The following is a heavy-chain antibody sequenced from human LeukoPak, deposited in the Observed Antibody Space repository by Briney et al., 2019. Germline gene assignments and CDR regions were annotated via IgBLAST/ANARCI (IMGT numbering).Heavy chain of an antibody. CDR3: ATGLSSSVTMVIPEYFHH. CDR1: GFTFSSYA. CDR2: ISGSGGGT. D-gene: IGHD3-10*01. J-gene: IGHJ1*01. V-gene: IGHV3-23*01. Sequence: GGSLRLSCAASGFTFSSYAMTWVRQAPGKGREGVSAISGSGGGTYYADSVKGRFTISRDNSKTTLYLQMNSLRAEDTAVYYCATGLSSSVTMVIPEYFHHWGQGTLVTVSS.